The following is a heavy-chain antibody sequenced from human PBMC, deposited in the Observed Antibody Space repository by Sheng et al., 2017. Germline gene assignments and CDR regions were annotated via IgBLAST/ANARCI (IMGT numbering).Heavy chain of an antibody. Sequence: QVQLQESGPGLVKPSETLSLTCTVSGGSISSYYWSWIRQPAGKGLEWIGRIYTSGSTNYNPSLKSRVTMSVDTSKNQFSLKLSSVTAADTAVYYCARTWIPSRLLRYFDPTRGWFDPWGQGTLVTVSS. J-gene: IGHJ5*02. CDR1: GGSISSYY. CDR2: IYTSGST. CDR3: ARTWIPSRLLRYFDPTRGWFDP. D-gene: IGHD3-9*01. V-gene: IGHV4-4*07.